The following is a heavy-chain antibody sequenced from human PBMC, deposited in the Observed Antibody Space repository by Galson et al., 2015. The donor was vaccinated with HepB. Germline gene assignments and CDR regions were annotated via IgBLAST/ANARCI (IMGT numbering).Heavy chain of an antibody. V-gene: IGHV4-34*01. J-gene: IGHJ6*02. CDR1: GGSLSGHY. D-gene: IGHD3-3*01. CDR2: IHYGGST. Sequence: ETLSLTCAVYGGSLSGHYWSWVRRPPGEGLEWIGEIHYGGSTSYTPSLQSRVTMSVATSKKQFPLTLTSATAADTAAYYCARRRDIQLFRVVKGVPPAPRYTMDVWGQGTTVTVSS. CDR3: ARRRDIQLFRVVKGVPPAPRYTMDV.